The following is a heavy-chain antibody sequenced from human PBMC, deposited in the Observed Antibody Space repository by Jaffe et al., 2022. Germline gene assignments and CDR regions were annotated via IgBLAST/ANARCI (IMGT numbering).Heavy chain of an antibody. CDR3: ASYCSGSCYSLFDY. CDR1: GFTFSSYW. J-gene: IGHJ4*02. CDR2: IKQDGSEK. V-gene: IGHV3-7*01. D-gene: IGHD2-15*01. Sequence: EVQLVESGGGLVQPGGSLRLSCAASGFTFSSYWMSWVRQAPGKGLEWVANIKQDGSEKRYVDSVKGRFTISRDNAKNSLYLQMNSLRADDTAVYYCASYCSGSCYSLFDYWGQGTLVTVSS.